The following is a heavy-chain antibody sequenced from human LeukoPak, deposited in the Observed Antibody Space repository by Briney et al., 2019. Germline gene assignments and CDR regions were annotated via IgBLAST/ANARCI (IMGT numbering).Heavy chain of an antibody. J-gene: IGHJ6*02. D-gene: IGHD1-14*01. Sequence: GGSLRLSCAASGFTFNNYAMNWVRQAPGKGLEWVSAISGSGGTTYYADSVKGRFTISRDSSKNTLYLQMNSLRAEDTAVYYCAKVSGGGLYYDGMDVWGQGTTVTVSS. V-gene: IGHV3-23*01. CDR3: AKVSGGGLYYDGMDV. CDR2: ISGSGGTT. CDR1: GFTFNNYA.